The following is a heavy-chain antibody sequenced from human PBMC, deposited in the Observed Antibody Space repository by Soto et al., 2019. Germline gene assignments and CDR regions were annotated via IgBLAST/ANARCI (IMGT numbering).Heavy chain of an antibody. J-gene: IGHJ4*02. V-gene: IGHV3-74*01. D-gene: IGHD3-22*01. CDR2: INTDVSST. CDR3: ARPRYDGSGTPFDY. Sequence: EVQLVESGGGLVQPGGSLRLSCAASGFTFSSYWMHWVRQVPGKGLVWVSRINTDVSSTSYADSVKGRFTISRDNAKNTLYLQMNSLLAEDTAVYYCARPRYDGSGTPFDYWGQGTLVTVSS. CDR1: GFTFSSYW.